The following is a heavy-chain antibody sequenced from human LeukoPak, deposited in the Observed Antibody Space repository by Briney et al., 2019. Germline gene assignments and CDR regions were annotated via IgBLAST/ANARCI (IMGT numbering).Heavy chain of an antibody. CDR3: AKVGSGWYYFDY. CDR1: GFTFSSYA. CDR2: ISGSGGST. Sequence: GGSLRLSCAASGFTFSSYAMSWVRQAPGKGLEWVSGISGSGGSTYYADSVKGRFTISRDNSKNTLYLQMNSLRAEDTAVYYCAKVGSGWYYFDYRGQRTLVTVSS. J-gene: IGHJ4*02. D-gene: IGHD6-19*01. V-gene: IGHV3-23*01.